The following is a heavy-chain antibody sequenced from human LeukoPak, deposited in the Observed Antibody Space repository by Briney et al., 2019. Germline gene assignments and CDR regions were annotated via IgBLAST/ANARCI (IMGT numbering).Heavy chain of an antibody. J-gene: IGHJ6*02. CDR2: FYYSGST. CDR3: ARVIVVVPIGVYHYYAMDV. CDR1: GDSISTGGYY. Sequence: SETLSLTCTVSGDSISTGGYYWAWIRQHRERGLEWIGYFYYSGSTHYNPSLQSRVTISVDTSKNQFSLNLISVTAADTAVYYCARVIVVVPIGVYHYYAMDVWGQGTTVT. V-gene: IGHV4-31*03. D-gene: IGHD2-2*01.